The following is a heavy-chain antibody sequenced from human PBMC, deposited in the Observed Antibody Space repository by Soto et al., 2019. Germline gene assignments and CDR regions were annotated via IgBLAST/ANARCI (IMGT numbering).Heavy chain of an antibody. CDR2: IKSAGDGGTT. Sequence: EVQLVESGGGLVKPGGPLRLACAASGFTFRSTWMNWVRQAPGKGLEWVGRIKSAGDGGTTDFAAPVKGRFSISRDDSKHTLSLQRTSLKAEDTGIYFCSTDPAKLLGPFDYWGHGTLVTVS. V-gene: IGHV3-15*07. J-gene: IGHJ4*01. CDR3: STDPAKLLGPFDY. CDR1: GFTFRSTW.